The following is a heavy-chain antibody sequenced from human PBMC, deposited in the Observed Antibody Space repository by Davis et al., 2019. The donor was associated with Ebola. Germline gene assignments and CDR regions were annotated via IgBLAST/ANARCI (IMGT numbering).Heavy chain of an antibody. CDR3: AKDRYNWNHYYYYMDV. D-gene: IGHD1-1*01. CDR2: IWYDGSNK. V-gene: IGHV3-30*02. CDR1: GFSFSSYG. J-gene: IGHJ6*03. Sequence: GESLKISCAASGFSFSSYGMFWVRQAPGKGLEWVTFIWYDGSNKYYADSVKGRFTISRDNSKNTLYLQMNSLRAEDTAVYYCAKDRYNWNHYYYYMDVWGKGTTVTVSS.